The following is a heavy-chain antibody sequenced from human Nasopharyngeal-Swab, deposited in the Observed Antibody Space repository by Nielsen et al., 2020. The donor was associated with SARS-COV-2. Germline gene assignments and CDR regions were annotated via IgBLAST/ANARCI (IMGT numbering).Heavy chain of an antibody. J-gene: IGHJ4*02. D-gene: IGHD3-22*01. CDR2: ISGSGGST. Sequence: GESLKISCAASGFTFSSYAMSWVRQAPGKGLEWVPAISGSGGSTYYADSVKGRFTISRDNSKNTLYLQMNSLRAEDTAVYYCAKSDSSGYVFDDWGQGTLVTVSS. CDR3: AKSDSSGYVFDD. CDR1: GFTFSSYA. V-gene: IGHV3-23*01.